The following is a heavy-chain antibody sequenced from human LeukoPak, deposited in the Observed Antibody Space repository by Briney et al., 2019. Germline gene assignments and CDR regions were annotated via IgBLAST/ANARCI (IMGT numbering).Heavy chain of an antibody. D-gene: IGHD6-13*01. J-gene: IGHJ5*02. CDR3: ARGYSSSWYFNWFDP. CDR2: IYHSGST. Sequence: SETLSLTCSVSGYAISSGYFGGWIRQPPGKGLEWIGTIYHSGSTYYNPSLKSRVTISVDTSKNQFSLKLSSVTAADTAVYYCARGYSSSWYFNWFDPWGQGTLVTVSS. CDR1: GYAISSGYF. V-gene: IGHV4-38-2*02.